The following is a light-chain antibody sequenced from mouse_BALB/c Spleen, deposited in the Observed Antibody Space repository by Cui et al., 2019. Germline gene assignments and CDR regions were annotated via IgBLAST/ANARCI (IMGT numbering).Light chain of an antibody. CDR2: NAK. Sequence: DIQMTQSPASLSASEGETVTITCRASENIYSYLAWYQQKQGKSPQLLVYNAKTLAEGGPSRFSGSRSGTQFSLKINSLQPENFGSYYCQHHYGTPYTFGGGTKLEIK. V-gene: IGKV12-44*01. CDR3: QHHYGTPYT. J-gene: IGKJ2*01. CDR1: ENIYSY.